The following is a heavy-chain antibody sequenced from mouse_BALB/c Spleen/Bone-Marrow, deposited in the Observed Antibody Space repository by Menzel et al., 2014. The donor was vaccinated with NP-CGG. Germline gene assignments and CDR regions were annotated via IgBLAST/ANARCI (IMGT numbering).Heavy chain of an antibody. D-gene: IGHD1-1*01. J-gene: IGHJ3*01. CDR1: GCTFSTYW. CDR2: IRLKSDNYAT. V-gene: IGHV6-3*01. CDR3: TDGGTTVGFAY. Sequence: DVKLVESGGGLVQPGGSMKLSCVASGCTFSTYWMSWVRQSPEKGLEWVAEIRLKSDNYATHYAESVKGKFTVSRDDSKSRLYLQMNSLGAEDTGIYYCTDGGTTVGFAYWGQGTLVTVSA.